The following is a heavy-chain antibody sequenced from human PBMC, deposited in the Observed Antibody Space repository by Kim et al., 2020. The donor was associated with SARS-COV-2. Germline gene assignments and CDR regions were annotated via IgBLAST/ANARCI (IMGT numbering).Heavy chain of an antibody. D-gene: IGHD4-17*01. J-gene: IGHJ6*03. CDR3: TTAPYTVTTYFYYYYMDV. V-gene: IGHV3-15*01. Sequence: KGRFTISRDDSKNTLYLQMNSLKTEDTAVYYCTTAPYTVTTYFYYYYMDVWGKGTTVTVSS.